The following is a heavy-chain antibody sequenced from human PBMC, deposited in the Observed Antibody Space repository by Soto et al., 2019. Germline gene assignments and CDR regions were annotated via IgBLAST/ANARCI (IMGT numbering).Heavy chain of an antibody. J-gene: IGHJ6*02. D-gene: IGHD5-18*01. CDR2: INAGNGNT. V-gene: IGHV1-3*01. Sequence: GASVEACWKACGVGLACCARWWVRQAPGQRLEWMGWINAGNGNTKYSQKFQGRVTITRDTSASTAYMELSSLRSEDTAVYYCARDLPDTLYYSHGMDVWGQATTVTVSS. CDR3: ARDLPDTLYYSHGMDV. CDR1: GVGLACCA.